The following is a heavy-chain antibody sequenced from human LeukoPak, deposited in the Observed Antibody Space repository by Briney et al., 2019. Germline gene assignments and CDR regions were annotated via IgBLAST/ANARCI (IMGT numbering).Heavy chain of an antibody. D-gene: IGHD6-19*01. V-gene: IGHV3-20*04. J-gene: IGHJ3*02. CDR1: GFTFDDHG. CDR2: INWNGGST. Sequence: PGGSLRLSCAASGFTFDDHGMSWVRQAPGKGLEWVSGINWNGGSTGYADSVKGRFTISRDNAKNSLYLQMNSLRAEDTALYYCARDLRASGLGAFDIWGQGTMVTVSS. CDR3: ARDLRASGLGAFDI.